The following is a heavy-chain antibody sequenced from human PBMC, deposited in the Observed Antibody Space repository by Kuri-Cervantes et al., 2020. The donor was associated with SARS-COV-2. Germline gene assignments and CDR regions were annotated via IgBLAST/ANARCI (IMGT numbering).Heavy chain of an antibody. J-gene: IGHJ4*02. Sequence: GGSLRLSCKGSGYSFTSYWIGWVRQMPGKGLEWMGIIYPGDSDTRDSPSFQGQVTISANKSISTAYMELSSLRSEDTAVYYCARASRITIFGAVSLYFDYWGQGTLVTVSS. D-gene: IGHD3-3*01. CDR3: ARASRITIFGAVSLYFDY. CDR2: IYPGDSDT. V-gene: IGHV5-51*01. CDR1: GYSFTSYW.